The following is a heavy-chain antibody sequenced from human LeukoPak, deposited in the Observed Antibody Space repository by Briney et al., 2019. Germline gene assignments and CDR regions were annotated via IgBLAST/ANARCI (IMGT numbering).Heavy chain of an antibody. Sequence: GGSLRLSCAVSGITLSNYVISWVRQAPGKGLEWVAGMSDSGGRTNYADSVKGRFTFSRDNPKNILYLQMTSLRAEDTAVYFCAKRGVVIRVILVGFHKEAYYFDSWGQGALVTVSS. D-gene: IGHD3-22*01. CDR1: GITLSNYV. CDR2: MSDSGGRT. J-gene: IGHJ4*02. V-gene: IGHV3-23*01. CDR3: AKRGVVIRVILVGFHKEAYYFDS.